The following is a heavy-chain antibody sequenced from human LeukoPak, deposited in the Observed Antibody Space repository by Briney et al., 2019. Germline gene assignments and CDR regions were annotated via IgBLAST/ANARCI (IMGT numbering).Heavy chain of an antibody. J-gene: IGHJ3*02. D-gene: IGHD6-25*01. V-gene: IGHV1-8*01. CDR2: FNPKSGSA. CDR3: ARGVGSAINKEAFDI. Sequence: GASVKVSCKASGYSYTSYDVNWVRQAPGQGLEWMGWFNPKSGSAGYAQKFQGRVTMTRNISMTTAYMELNSLTSEDTAVYYCARGVGSAINKEAFDIWGQGTVVTVSS. CDR1: GYSYTSYD.